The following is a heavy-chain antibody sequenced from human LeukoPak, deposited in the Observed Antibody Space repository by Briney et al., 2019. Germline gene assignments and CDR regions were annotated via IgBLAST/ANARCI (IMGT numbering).Heavy chain of an antibody. CDR3: WYGSGRALDY. CDR2: IHSDGTT. J-gene: IGHJ4*02. D-gene: IGHD3-10*01. CDR1: EFSVSHNY. V-gene: IGHV3-53*05. Sequence: PGGSLRLSCAASEFSVSHNYMSWVRQAPGKGLEWVSVIHSDGTTHYADSVKGRFTISRDNSKNTLYLQMNSLRAEDTAVYYCWYGSGRALDYWGQGTLVTVSS.